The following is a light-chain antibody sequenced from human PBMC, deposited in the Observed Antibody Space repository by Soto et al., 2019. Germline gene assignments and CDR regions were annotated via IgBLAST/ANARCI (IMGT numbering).Light chain of an antibody. V-gene: IGKV1-16*02. Sequence: DIQMTPSPSSLSASAGDRVTITCRASQGTRSYVAWFQQKAGKAPKSLIYAASSLHIGVPSKFTGSGSGTDSTLTISSLQPEDFATSYCQQYSSYPSSFGQGTKLEI. J-gene: IGKJ2*03. CDR1: QGTRSY. CDR2: AAS. CDR3: QQYSSYPSS.